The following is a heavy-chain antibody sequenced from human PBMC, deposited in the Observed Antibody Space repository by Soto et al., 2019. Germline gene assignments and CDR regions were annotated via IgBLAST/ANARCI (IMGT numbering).Heavy chain of an antibody. CDR2: VYYSGRS. J-gene: IGHJ4*01. Sequence: SETLSLTCTVSGGSVSNSNYSWGCIRQSPGKGLEWIGSVYYSGRSYSKSSVKSRVTISVDTSKNQFSLNLNSVTASDTAVYFCVSQRTSVLTKAYFDYWGPGALVTVSS. V-gene: IGHV4-39*01. CDR1: GGSVSNSNYS. D-gene: IGHD2-8*01. CDR3: VSQRTSVLTKAYFDY.